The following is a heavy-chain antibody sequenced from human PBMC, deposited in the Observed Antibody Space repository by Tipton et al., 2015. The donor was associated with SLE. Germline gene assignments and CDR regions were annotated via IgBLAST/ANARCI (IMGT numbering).Heavy chain of an antibody. D-gene: IGHD3-16*01. CDR3: ARMTTIGGGRGFDP. CDR1: GGSISHYY. Sequence: TLSLTCTVSGGSISHYYWTWIRQPPGKGLEWIGYIHYSGSTNYSPSLKSRVSMSTDTSNNRFSLELTSVTAADTALYYCARMTTIGGGRGFDPWGQGTLVTVSS. J-gene: IGHJ5*02. V-gene: IGHV4-59*07. CDR2: IHYSGST.